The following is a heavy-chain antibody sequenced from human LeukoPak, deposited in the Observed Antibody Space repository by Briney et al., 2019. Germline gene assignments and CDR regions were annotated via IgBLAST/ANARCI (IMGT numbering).Heavy chain of an antibody. D-gene: IGHD3-10*01. J-gene: IGHJ5*02. Sequence: SETLSLTCTVSGGSVTTSSYYWGWIRQPPGKGLEWIGSMSHSGSAFYNPSLKSRVSISVDTSKNQFSLRLTSVTAADTALYYCARRSLREAYNRFDPWGQGTLVTVSS. V-gene: IGHV4-39*01. CDR1: GGSVTTSSYY. CDR2: MSHSGSA. CDR3: ARRSLREAYNRFDP.